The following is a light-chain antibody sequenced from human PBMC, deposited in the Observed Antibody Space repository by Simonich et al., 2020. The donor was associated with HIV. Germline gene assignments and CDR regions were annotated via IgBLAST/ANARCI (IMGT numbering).Light chain of an antibody. V-gene: IGKV4-1*01. CDR3: QQFYSAPLT. CDR2: WAS. Sequence: DIVMTQSPDSLAVSLGERATINCKSSQSVLSSSNNKNFLTWYQHKPGQPPKRLFYWASTRESGFPDRISGSGSGTDFTLTISSLQAEDVAVYYCQQFYSAPLTFGGGTKVEIK. J-gene: IGKJ4*01. CDR1: QSVLSSSNNKNF.